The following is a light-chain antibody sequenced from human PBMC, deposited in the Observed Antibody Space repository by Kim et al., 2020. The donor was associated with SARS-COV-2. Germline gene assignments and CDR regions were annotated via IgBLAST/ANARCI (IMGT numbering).Light chain of an antibody. CDR1: QSVSSY. J-gene: IGKJ4*01. CDR2: DAS. V-gene: IGKV3-11*01. Sequence: EIVLTQSPATLSLSPGERATLSCRASQSVSSYLAWYQQKPGQAPRLLIYDASNRATGIPARFSGSGSGTDFTLTINSLEPEDFAVYYCQQRSNWLTFGGGTKLEI. CDR3: QQRSNWLT.